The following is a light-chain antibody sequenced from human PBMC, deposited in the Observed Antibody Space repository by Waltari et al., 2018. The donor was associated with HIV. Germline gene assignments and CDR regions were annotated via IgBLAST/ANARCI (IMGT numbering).Light chain of an antibody. CDR2: LSTHGSH. Sequence: QVVLTQSPSASASLGASVKLTCTLSSGHTNYAIAWHQQQPEKGPRYLMRLSTHGSHTKGDGIPDRFSGSSSGAERYLTISSLQSEDEADYYCQTWGTGIVVFGGGTKLTVL. V-gene: IGLV4-69*01. CDR1: SGHTNYA. J-gene: IGLJ2*01. CDR3: QTWGTGIVV.